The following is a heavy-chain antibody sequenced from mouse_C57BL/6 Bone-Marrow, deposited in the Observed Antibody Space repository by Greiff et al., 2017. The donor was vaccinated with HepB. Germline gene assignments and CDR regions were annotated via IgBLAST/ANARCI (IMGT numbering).Heavy chain of an antibody. CDR3: AGAQAT. J-gene: IGHJ3*01. CDR1: GYSITSGYY. V-gene: IGHV3-6*01. D-gene: IGHD3-2*02. Sequence: EVKLMESGPGLVKPSQSLSLTCSVTGYSITSGYYWNWIRQFPGNKLEWMGYISYDGSNNYNPSLKNRISITRDTSKNQFFLKLNSVTTEDTATYYCAGAQATWGQGTLVTVSA. CDR2: ISYDGSN.